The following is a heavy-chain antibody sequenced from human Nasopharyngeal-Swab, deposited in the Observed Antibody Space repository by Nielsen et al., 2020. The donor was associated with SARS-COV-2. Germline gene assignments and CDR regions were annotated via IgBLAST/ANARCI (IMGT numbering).Heavy chain of an antibody. Sequence: RQAPGKGLEWTGNISYSGNIYYNPSLKSRVTISEDTSKNQFSLKLSSLTAADTAVYYCVRGSGDAFDIWGQGTMVTVSS. J-gene: IGHJ3*02. D-gene: IGHD6-19*01. CDR2: ISYSGNI. V-gene: IGHV4-39*07. CDR3: VRGSGDAFDI.